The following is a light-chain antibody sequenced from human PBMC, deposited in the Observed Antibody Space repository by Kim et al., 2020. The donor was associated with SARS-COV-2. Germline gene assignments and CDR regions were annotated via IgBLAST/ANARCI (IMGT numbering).Light chain of an antibody. J-gene: IGKJ5*01. CDR3: QQYNTYSVT. Sequence: ASVGDRVTFTCRASQNINSWLAWYQQKPGKAPKLLIYWASTLESGVPSRFSGSGSGAEYTLTINSLQPDDFGTYYCQQYNTYSVTFGQGTRLEIK. V-gene: IGKV1-5*03. CDR2: WAS. CDR1: QNINSW.